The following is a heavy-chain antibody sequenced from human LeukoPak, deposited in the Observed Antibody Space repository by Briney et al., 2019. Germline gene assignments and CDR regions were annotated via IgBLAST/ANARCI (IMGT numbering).Heavy chain of an antibody. CDR2: ISAYNGNT. Sequence: ASVKVSCKASGYTFTSYGLSCVRQAPGQGLEWMGWISAYNGNTNYAQKLQGRVTMTTDTSTSTAYMELRSLRSDDTAVYYCARAFVVVVAATGGPLDYWGQGTLVTVSS. D-gene: IGHD2-15*01. CDR3: ARAFVVVVAATGGPLDY. CDR1: GYTFTSYG. V-gene: IGHV1-18*01. J-gene: IGHJ4*02.